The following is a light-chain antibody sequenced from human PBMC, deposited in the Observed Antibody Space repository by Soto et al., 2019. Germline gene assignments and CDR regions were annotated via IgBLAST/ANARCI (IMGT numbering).Light chain of an antibody. CDR3: QHRNNWTPLS. V-gene: IGKV3-15*01. CDR1: LSGSRN. CDR2: GAS. J-gene: IGKJ4*01. Sequence: EIVMTQSPATLYVSPGERATLSCRARLSGSRNFAWYQQKPGQAPRLLIYGASTRATGIPDRFSGSGSGTEFALPISSFQSEEFTVYCCQHRNNWTPLSFGGGKKGDI.